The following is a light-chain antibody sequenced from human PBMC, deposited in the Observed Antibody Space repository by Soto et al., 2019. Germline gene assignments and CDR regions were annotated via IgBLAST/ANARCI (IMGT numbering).Light chain of an antibody. CDR2: RNN. CDR1: SSNIGSNY. Sequence: QSVLTLPPSAAGTPGQRVTISCSGSSSNIGSNYVYWYQQLPGTAPKLLIYRNNQRPSGVPDRFSGSKSGNTASLTVSGLQAEDEADYYCNSYSGSNNFIVFGTGTKVTVL. CDR3: NSYSGSNNFIV. J-gene: IGLJ1*01. V-gene: IGLV1-47*01.